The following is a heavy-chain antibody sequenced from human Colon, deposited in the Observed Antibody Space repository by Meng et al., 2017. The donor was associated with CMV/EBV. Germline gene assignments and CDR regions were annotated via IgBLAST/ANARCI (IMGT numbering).Heavy chain of an antibody. D-gene: IGHD1-1*01. Sequence: ESLKISCTVSGESMRSHYWSWIRQPPGKGLEWMGHVYYSGSATYSPSLRSRVSISVDMSKNQFSLKLRSVTAADTAMYFCARGLGHASNNSHDYWGQGTLVTVSS. CDR3: ARGLGHASNNSHDY. J-gene: IGHJ4*02. CDR2: VYYSGSA. V-gene: IGHV4-59*11. CDR1: GESMRSHY.